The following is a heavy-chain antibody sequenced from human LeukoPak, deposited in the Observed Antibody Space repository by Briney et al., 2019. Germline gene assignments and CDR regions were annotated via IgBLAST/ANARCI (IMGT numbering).Heavy chain of an antibody. D-gene: IGHD3-22*01. J-gene: IGHJ4*02. V-gene: IGHV3-23*01. CDR3: AKHAPSMIVVVITTFCDY. CDR1: EFTFSSHG. CDR2: MSGSGGST. Sequence: GGSLRLSCAASEFTFSSHGMSWVRQAPGKGLEWGSGMSGSGGSTYYADSVKGRFTISRDNSKNTLYLQMNSLRAEDTAVYYCAKHAPSMIVVVITTFCDYWSQGTLVTVSS.